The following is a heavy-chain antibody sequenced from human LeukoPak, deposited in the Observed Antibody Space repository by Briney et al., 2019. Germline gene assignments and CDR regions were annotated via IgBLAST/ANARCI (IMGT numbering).Heavy chain of an antibody. Sequence: PSETLSLTCAVYGGSFSGYYWSWIRQPPGQGLEWIGYIYYSGSTNYNPSLKSRVTISVDTSKNQFSLKLSSVTAADTAVYYCARGPYGDYVYWGQGTLVTVSS. D-gene: IGHD4-17*01. CDR2: IYYSGST. J-gene: IGHJ4*02. CDR1: GGSFSGYY. V-gene: IGHV4-59*01. CDR3: ARGPYGDYVY.